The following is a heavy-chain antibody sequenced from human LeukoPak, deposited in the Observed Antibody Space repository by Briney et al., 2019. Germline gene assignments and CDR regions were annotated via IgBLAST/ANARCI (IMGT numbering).Heavy chain of an antibody. CDR3: ARCRSGGSCYYTY. D-gene: IGHD2-15*01. CDR2: ISSSGSTI. Sequence: GGSLRLSCAASGFTFSDYYMSWIRQAPGKGLEWVSYISSSGSTIYHADSVKGRFTISRDNAKNPLYLQMNSLRAEDTAVYYCARCRSGGSCYYTYWGQGTLVTVSS. V-gene: IGHV3-11*01. CDR1: GFTFSDYY. J-gene: IGHJ4*02.